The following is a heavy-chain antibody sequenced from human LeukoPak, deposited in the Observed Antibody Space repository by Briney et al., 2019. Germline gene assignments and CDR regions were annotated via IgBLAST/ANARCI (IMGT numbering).Heavy chain of an antibody. CDR1: GGSFSGYY. V-gene: IGHV4-34*01. CDR2: INHSGST. D-gene: IGHD2-2*01. Sequence: SETLSLTCAVYGGSFSGYYWSWIRQPPGKGLEWIGEINHSGSTNYNPSLKSRVTISVDTSKNQFSLKLSSVTAADTAVYYCAREGGGDIVVVPAAMYYYYYMDVWGKGTTVTISS. J-gene: IGHJ6*03. CDR3: AREGGGDIVVVPAAMYYYYYMDV.